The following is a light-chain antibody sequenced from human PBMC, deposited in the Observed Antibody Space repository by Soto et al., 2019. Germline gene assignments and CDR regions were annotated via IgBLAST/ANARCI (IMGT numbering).Light chain of an antibody. CDR1: QSVSSSY. CDR3: QQYGTA. CDR2: GAS. J-gene: IGKJ2*01. V-gene: IGKV3-20*01. Sequence: EIVLTQSPGTLSLSPGERATLSCRASQSVSSSYLAWYQQKPGQDPRILIYGASSRATGIPDRFSGSSSGTDFTLTISRLETEDFAVYYCQQYGTAFGQGTKLEIK.